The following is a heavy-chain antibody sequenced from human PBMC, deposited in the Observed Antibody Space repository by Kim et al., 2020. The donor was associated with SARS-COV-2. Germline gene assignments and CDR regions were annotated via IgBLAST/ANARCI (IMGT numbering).Heavy chain of an antibody. V-gene: IGHV3-23*01. CDR1: GFTFSSYA. CDR2: ISGSGGST. J-gene: IGHJ4*02. CDR3: AKDVLYFDWSQPSYYFDY. D-gene: IGHD3-9*01. Sequence: GGSLRLSCAASGFTFSSYAMSWVRQAPGKGLEWVSAISGSGGSTYYADSVKGRFTISRDNSKNTLYLQMNSLRAEDTAVYYCAKDVLYFDWSQPSYYFDYWGQGTLVTVSS.